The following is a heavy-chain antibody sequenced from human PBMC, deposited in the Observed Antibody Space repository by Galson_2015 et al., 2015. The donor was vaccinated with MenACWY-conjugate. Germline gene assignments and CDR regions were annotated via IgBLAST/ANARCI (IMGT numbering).Heavy chain of an antibody. V-gene: IGHV3-74*01. J-gene: IGHJ6*03. CDR3: ARSYVPGSDRKNYYMDV. D-gene: IGHD3-16*01. CDR2: VNSDGSST. Sequence: SLRLSCAASGFTFSSYWMHWVRHAPGKGLVWVSRVNSDGSSTGYADSVKGRFTISRDNAKNMLFLQMNSLKVEDTAVYYCARSYVPGSDRKNYYMDVWGRGTTVTVSS. CDR1: GFTFSSYW.